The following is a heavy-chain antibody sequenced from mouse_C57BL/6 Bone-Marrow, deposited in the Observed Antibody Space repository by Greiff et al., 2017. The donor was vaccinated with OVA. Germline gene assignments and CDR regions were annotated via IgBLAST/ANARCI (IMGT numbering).Heavy chain of an antibody. CDR1: GYSITSGYY. D-gene: IGHD2-2*01. Sequence: EVQLQESGPGLVKPSQSLSLTCSVTGYSITSGYYWNWIRQFPGNKLEWMGYISYDGSNNYNPSLKNRISITRDTSKNQFFLKLNSVTTEDTATYYCARVGGYDEAYWGQGTLVTVSA. CDR3: ARVGGYDEAY. CDR2: ISYDGSN. J-gene: IGHJ3*01. V-gene: IGHV3-6*01.